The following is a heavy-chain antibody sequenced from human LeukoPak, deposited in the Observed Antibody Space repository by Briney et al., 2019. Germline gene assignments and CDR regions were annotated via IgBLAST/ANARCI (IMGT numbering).Heavy chain of an antibody. D-gene: IGHD6-6*01. J-gene: IGHJ4*02. CDR3: ARAIDSSSVDFDY. V-gene: IGHV4-39*07. Sequence: SETLSLTCSVSGGSVDSNYYYWGWIRQPPGKGLEWIGSISYTGATHYSPSLKSRVTISVDMSKNQFSLKLSSVTAADTAVYYCARAIDSSSVDFDYWGQGTLVTVSS. CDR1: GGSVDSNYYY. CDR2: ISYTGAT.